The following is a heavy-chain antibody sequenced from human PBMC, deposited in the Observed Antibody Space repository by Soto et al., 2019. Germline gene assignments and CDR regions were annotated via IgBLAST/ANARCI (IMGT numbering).Heavy chain of an antibody. D-gene: IGHD6-13*01. Sequence: EVQLVESGGGLVQPGGSLRLSCAASGFTFSSYWMSWVRQAPGKGLEWVANIKQDGSEKYYVDSVKGRFTISRDNAKKSLYLQMNRLRAEDTGVDYWAGDFRQQVGPGGFDIWGQGAMVTVSS. CDR3: AGDFRQQVGPGGFDI. CDR2: IKQDGSEK. V-gene: IGHV3-7*01. J-gene: IGHJ3*02. CDR1: GFTFSSYW.